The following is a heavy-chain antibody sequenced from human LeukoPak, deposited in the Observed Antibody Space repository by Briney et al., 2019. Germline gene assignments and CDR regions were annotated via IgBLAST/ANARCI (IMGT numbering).Heavy chain of an antibody. V-gene: IGHV3-23*01. CDR1: GFDVSSHH. D-gene: IGHD6-19*01. J-gene: IGHJ4*02. CDR3: AKDRRAAGAIAVAGTNYFDY. Sequence: GGSLRLSCAASGFDVSSHHMVWVRQAPGKGLEWVSAISGSGGSTYYADSVKGRFTISRDNSKNTLYLQMNSLRAEDTAVYYCAKDRRAAGAIAVAGTNYFDYWGQGTLVTVSS. CDR2: ISGSGGST.